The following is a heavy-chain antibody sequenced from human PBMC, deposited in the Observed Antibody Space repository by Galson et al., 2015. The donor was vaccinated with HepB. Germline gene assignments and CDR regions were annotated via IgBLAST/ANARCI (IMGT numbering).Heavy chain of an antibody. CDR3: ARGTLMGEEQQFHLDY. CDR2: INPSGST. Sequence: SETLSLTCAVYGGSFSGYYWSWIRQPPGKGLEWIGEINPSGSTNYNPSLKSRVTISVDTSKNQFSLKLSSVTAADTAVYYCARGTLMGEEQQFHLDYWGQGTLVTVSS. J-gene: IGHJ4*02. CDR1: GGSFSGYY. D-gene: IGHD3-16*01. V-gene: IGHV4-34*01.